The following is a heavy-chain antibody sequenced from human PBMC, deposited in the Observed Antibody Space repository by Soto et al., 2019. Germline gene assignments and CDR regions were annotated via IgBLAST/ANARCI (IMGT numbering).Heavy chain of an antibody. CDR1: GGSFSGYY. D-gene: IGHD4-17*01. J-gene: IGHJ4*02. CDR3: ARGAMTTVTLLEY. Sequence: PXETLSLTFAVYGGSFSGYYWSGIRQPPGKGLEWIGEINHSGSTNYNPSLKSRVTISVDTSKNQFSLKLSSVTAADTAVYYCARGAMTTVTLLEYWGQGTLVTVSS. V-gene: IGHV4-34*01. CDR2: INHSGST.